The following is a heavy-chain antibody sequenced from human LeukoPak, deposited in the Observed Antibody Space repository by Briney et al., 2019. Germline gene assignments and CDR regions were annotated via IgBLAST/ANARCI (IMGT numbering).Heavy chain of an antibody. CDR3: AREAYYDCSGSLDY. CDR1: GFTFSTYA. D-gene: IGHD3-22*01. J-gene: IGHJ4*02. CDR2: ISGSGGRT. V-gene: IGHV3-23*01. Sequence: GGSLRLSCGASGFTFSTYAMSWVRQAPGKGLEWVSGISGSGGRTYYADSVKGRFTISRDNSKNTLYLQMSSLRADDTAIYYCAREAYYDCSGSLDYWGQGTLVTVSS.